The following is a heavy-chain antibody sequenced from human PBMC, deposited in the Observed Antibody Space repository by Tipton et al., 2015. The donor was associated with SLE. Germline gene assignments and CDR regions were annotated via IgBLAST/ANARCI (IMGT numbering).Heavy chain of an antibody. V-gene: IGHV4-34*01. D-gene: IGHD1-26*01. CDR2: INHRGST. Sequence: TLSLTCAVYGGSISSSSSYYWAWIRQPPGKGVEWIGEINHRGSTNYNPSLKSRVTISVDTSKNQFSLKLRSVTAADTAVYFCARETRVEATFSKYNRFDPWGQGSLVTVSP. CDR3: ARETRVEATFSKYNRFDP. CDR1: GGSISSSSSYY. J-gene: IGHJ5*02.